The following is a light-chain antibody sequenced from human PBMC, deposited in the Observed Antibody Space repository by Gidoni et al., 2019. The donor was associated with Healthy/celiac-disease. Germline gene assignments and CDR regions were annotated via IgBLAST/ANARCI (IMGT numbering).Light chain of an antibody. CDR2: AAS. J-gene: IGKJ4*01. CDR3: QQSYSTPLT. CDR1: QSISSY. Sequence: TQSPSSLSASVGDRVTITCRASQSISSYLNWYQQKPGKAPKLLIYAASSLQRGVPSRFSGSGSGTDFTLTISSLQPEDFATYYCQQSYSTPLTFGGGTRVEIK. V-gene: IGKV1-39*01.